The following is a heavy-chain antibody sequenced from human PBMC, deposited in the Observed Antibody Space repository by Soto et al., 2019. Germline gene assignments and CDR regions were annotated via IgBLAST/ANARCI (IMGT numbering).Heavy chain of an antibody. J-gene: IGHJ6*04. V-gene: IGHV1-18*04. CDR1: GYTFSGYS. CDR3: ARDVFCGGAPACPDMDV. D-gene: IGHD2-21*01. Sequence: ASVKVSCKASGYTFSGYSITWVRQAPGQGLEWMGRISGYNGNTNYARTLRGRLTLTTDTSTSTAYMELRSLTSDDTAVYYCARDVFCGGAPACPDMDVWGKGTKGTVSS. CDR2: ISGYNGNT.